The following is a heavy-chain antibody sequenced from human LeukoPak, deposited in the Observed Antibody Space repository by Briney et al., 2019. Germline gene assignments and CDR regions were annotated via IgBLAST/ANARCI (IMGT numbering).Heavy chain of an antibody. V-gene: IGHV3-30*18. Sequence: PGRTLRLSCAASGFTFSSYGMHWVRQAPGKGLEWVAVISYDGSNKYYADSVKGRFTISRDNSKNTLYLQMNSLRAEDTAVYYCAKDSAGIQLILYYYYGMDVWGQGTTVTVSS. CDR1: GFTFSSYG. J-gene: IGHJ6*02. CDR3: AKDSAGIQLILYYYYGMDV. CDR2: ISYDGSNK. D-gene: IGHD5-18*01.